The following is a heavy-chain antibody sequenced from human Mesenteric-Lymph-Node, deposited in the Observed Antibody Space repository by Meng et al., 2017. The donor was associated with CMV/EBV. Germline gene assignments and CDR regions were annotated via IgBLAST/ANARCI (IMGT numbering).Heavy chain of an antibody. J-gene: IGHJ4*02. V-gene: IGHV3-30-3*01. Sequence: SLTLSCAASGFTFSSYARHWVGQAPGKGREWVAVISYDGGNKYYADSVKGRFTISRDNSKNTLYLQMNSLRAEDTAVYYCVRVVGDYWGQGTLVTVSS. CDR3: VRVVGDY. CDR2: ISYDGGNK. CDR1: GFTFSSYA. D-gene: IGHD2-8*02.